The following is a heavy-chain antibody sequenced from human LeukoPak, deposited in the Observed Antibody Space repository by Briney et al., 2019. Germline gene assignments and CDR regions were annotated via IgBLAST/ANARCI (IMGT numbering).Heavy chain of an antibody. CDR3: TGLVDYYDSSGYFIDY. Sequence: KPGGSLRLSCAASGFTFSNAWMSWVRQAPGKGLEWVGRIKSKTDGGTTDYAAPVKGRFTISKDDSKNTLYLQMNSLKTEDTAVYYCTGLVDYYDSSGYFIDYWGQGTLVTVSS. CDR1: GFTFSNAW. V-gene: IGHV3-15*01. CDR2: IKSKTDGGTT. J-gene: IGHJ4*02. D-gene: IGHD3-22*01.